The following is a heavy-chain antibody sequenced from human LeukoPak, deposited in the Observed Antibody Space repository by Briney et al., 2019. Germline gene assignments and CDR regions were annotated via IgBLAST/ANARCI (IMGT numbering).Heavy chain of an antibody. D-gene: IGHD1-1*01. CDR2: INPNSGGT. J-gene: IGHJ3*02. CDR3: ARELAAGTGGFDI. CDR1: GYTFTGYY. Sequence: ASVKVSCMASGYTFTGYYMHWVRQAPRQGLEWMGWINPNSGGTNYAQKFQGRVTMTRDTSISTAYMELSRLRSDDTAVYYCARELAAGTGGFDIWGHGTMVTVSS. V-gene: IGHV1-2*02.